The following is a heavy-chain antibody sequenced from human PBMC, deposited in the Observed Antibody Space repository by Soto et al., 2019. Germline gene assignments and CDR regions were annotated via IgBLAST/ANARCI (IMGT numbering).Heavy chain of an antibody. Sequence: GGSLRLSCAASGFKLSDHYMDWFRQAPGKGPEWVGRVRPRIHSYSTEYAPSVKGRFTVSRDDSGNSLYLQMNSLKTEDTAVYYCVRGKNSFDFWGQGTLVTVYS. CDR2: VRPRIHSYST. CDR1: GFKLSDHY. J-gene: IGHJ4*02. V-gene: IGHV3-72*01. CDR3: VRGKNSFDF.